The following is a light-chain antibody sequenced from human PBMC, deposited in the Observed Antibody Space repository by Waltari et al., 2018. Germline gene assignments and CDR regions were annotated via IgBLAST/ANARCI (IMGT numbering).Light chain of an antibody. CDR2: AAS. J-gene: IGKJ3*01. CDR1: QGISSY. V-gene: IGKV1-9*01. Sequence: IQLTQSPSSLSASVGDRVTITCRACQGISSYLAWYQQKPGKAPKLLIYAASTLQSGVPSRFSGSGAGTDFTLTISSLQPEDFATYYCQQLNSYPRGLFTFGPGTKVDIK. CDR3: QQLNSYPRGLFT.